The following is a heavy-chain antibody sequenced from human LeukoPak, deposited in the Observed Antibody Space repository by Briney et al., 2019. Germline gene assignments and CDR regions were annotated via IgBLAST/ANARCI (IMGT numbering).Heavy chain of an antibody. CDR3: ARSSIAATGNFQY. Sequence: GGSLGLSCTASGFTFNDYFMNWIRQTPGKGLEWVSYISSAGTFTSYAESVKGRFTMSRDNAKFSLHLQMNSLRAEDTAVYYCARSSIAATGNFQYWGQGTLVTVSS. D-gene: IGHD6-13*01. CDR1: GFTFNDYF. J-gene: IGHJ4*02. CDR2: ISSAGTFT. V-gene: IGHV3-11*06.